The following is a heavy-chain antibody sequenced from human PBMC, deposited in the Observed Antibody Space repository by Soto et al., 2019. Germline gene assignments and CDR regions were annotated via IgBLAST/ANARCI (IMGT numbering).Heavy chain of an antibody. CDR2: ISGAGDNT. CDR1: GVTFSSSA. Sequence: GGSLRLSCAASGVTFSSSAMSWVRQAPGKGLEWVSAISGAGDNTHYADSVQGRFTISRDNSNNTLYLQMTSLRADDTAVYYCAKDHWFDPWGQGTLVTVSS. CDR3: AKDHWFDP. V-gene: IGHV3-23*01. J-gene: IGHJ5*02.